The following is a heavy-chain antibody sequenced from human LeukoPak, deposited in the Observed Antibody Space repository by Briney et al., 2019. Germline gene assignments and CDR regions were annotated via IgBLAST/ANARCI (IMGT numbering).Heavy chain of an antibody. D-gene: IGHD6-19*01. Sequence: QSGGSLRLSCAASGFTFSNYWMHWVRQVPGKGLVWVSRIKDDGSITGYVDSVKGRFTISRDNAKNTLYLQMNSLRAEDTAVYCCARVSSGEQWLAFDYWGQGTLVTVFS. J-gene: IGHJ4*02. CDR3: ARVSSGEQWLAFDY. CDR2: IKDDGSIT. CDR1: GFTFSNYW. V-gene: IGHV3-74*01.